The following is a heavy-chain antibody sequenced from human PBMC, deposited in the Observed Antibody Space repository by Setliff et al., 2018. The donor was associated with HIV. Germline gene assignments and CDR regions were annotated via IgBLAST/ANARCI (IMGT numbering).Heavy chain of an antibody. CDR1: GFTFSTYE. D-gene: IGHD6-19*01. J-gene: IGHJ4*02. CDR2: ISSSGSTI. CDR3: ATDWASGWFRSYYFDR. Sequence: GGSLRLSCAASGFTFSTYEMNWVRQAPGKGLEWVSYISSSGSTIYYADSVKGRFIISRDNAKDSLYLQMNSLIVEDTAVHYCATDWASGWFRSYYFDRLGQGTLVTVSS. V-gene: IGHV3-48*03.